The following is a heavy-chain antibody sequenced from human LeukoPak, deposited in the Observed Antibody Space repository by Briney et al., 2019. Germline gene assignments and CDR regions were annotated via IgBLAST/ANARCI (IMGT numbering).Heavy chain of an antibody. D-gene: IGHD1/OR15-1a*01. J-gene: IGHJ4*02. V-gene: IGHV3-30*09. CDR1: GFIFRNYA. CDR2: VSFDGNTT. CDR3: ARFRTATTLFLT. Sequence: PARSLTLTCAASGFIFRNYAMYWVRQAPGRGLEWAAVVSFDGNTTFYSDSVKGRFAISRDNSKNTLYLEMNSLRPEDTAVYCCARFRTATTLFLTRGAGNLVTVSS.